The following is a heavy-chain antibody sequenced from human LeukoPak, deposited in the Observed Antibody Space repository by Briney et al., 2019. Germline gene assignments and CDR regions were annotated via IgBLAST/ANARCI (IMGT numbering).Heavy chain of an antibody. CDR2: IYYSGST. CDR3: AREGNYDFWSGRGVAFDI. J-gene: IGHJ3*02. D-gene: IGHD3-3*01. Sequence: SETLSLTCTVSGGSISSGGYYWSWIRQHPGKGLEWIGYIYYSGSTNYSPSLKSRVTISVDTSKNQFSLKLSSVTAADTAVYYCAREGNYDFWSGRGVAFDIWGQGTMVTVSS. CDR1: GGSISSGGYY. V-gene: IGHV4-61*08.